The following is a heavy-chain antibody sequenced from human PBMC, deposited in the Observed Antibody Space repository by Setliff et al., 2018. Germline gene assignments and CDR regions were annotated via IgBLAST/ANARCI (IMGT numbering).Heavy chain of an antibody. V-gene: IGHV4-39*01. Sequence: PSETLSLTCTVSGASITNINYYWGLIRQPPGKGLEWIGSIFYSGRTFYNPSLKRRVTIXXXTSXXXXXXXXXXXXXXXXXXYYCXRLPNYVWGSPVDYWGQGTLVTVS. J-gene: IGHJ4*02. D-gene: IGHD3-16*01. CDR1: GASITNINYY. CDR3: XRLPNYVWGSPVDY. CDR2: IFYSGRT.